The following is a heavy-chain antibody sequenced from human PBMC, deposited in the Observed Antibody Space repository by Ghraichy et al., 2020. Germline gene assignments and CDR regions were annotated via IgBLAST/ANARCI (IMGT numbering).Heavy chain of an antibody. CDR2: IYYSGDA. V-gene: IGHV4-39*01. D-gene: IGHD3-3*01. J-gene: IGHJ4*02. CDR1: GVSIRASSYY. Sequence: SETLSLTCSVSGVSIRASSYYWGWIRQPPGKGLEWIGSIYYSGDAYYSPSLKNRVTISADMSKNQLSLGLSSLTASDPATYYCARLSVGHYDFWSGYFGFDIWGQGILVTVSS. CDR3: ARLSVGHYDFWSGYFGFDI.